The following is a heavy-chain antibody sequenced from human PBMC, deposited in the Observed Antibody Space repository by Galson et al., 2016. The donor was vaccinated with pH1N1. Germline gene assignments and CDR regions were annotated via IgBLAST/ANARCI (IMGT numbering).Heavy chain of an antibody. V-gene: IGHV1-18*04. D-gene: IGHD1/OR15-1a*01. CDR2: ISANNGNT. J-gene: IGHJ3*01. CDR3: ARAPPTFNNRGWAFDV. Sequence: SVKVSCKASGYTFTTYGISWVRQAPGQGLEWMGWISANNGNTNSAQKLQGRVTMTTDTSTTTAYMELPSLRADDTAVYYCARAPPTFNNRGWAFDVWGQGTMVSVSS. CDR1: GYTFTTYG.